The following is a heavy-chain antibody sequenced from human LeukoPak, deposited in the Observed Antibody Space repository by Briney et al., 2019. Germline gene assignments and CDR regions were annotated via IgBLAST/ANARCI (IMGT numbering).Heavy chain of an antibody. Sequence: ASVKVSCKTSGYIFTAYYIHWVRQAPGQGPEWMGWINPNSDITNYAQKFQGGVTMTSDTSVTTAYMELSGLRSDDTAVYYCARGGRGFYDSSVLLDNWGLGTLITVSS. D-gene: IGHD3-22*01. V-gene: IGHV1-2*02. CDR3: ARGGRGFYDSSVLLDN. J-gene: IGHJ4*02. CDR1: GYIFTAYY. CDR2: INPNSDIT.